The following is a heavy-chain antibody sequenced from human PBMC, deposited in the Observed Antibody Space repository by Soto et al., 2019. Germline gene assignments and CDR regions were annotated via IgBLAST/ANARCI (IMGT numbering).Heavy chain of an antibody. J-gene: IGHJ4*02. Sequence: SSETLSLTCTVSGGSISSYYWSWIRQPPGKGLEWIGYIYYSGSTNYNPSLKSRVTISVDTSKNQFSLKLSSVTAADTAVCYCARVGRGFDYWGQGTLVTVSS. CDR1: GGSISSYY. CDR2: IYYSGST. V-gene: IGHV4-59*01. D-gene: IGHD2-15*01. CDR3: ARVGRGFDY.